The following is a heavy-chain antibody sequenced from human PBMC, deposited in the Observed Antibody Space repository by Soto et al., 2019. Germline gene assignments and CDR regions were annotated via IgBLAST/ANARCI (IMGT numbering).Heavy chain of an antibody. D-gene: IGHD5-18*01. Sequence: GAWRHRWTATGFSASNNQFSGVRLLPGKGLEWVSLIYSSGSIKYADSVKGRFTISRDNTKNIVYLEMNSLRAEDTAVYYCARANSYGYFWPYWGQGTLVTVSS. CDR1: GFSASNNQ. J-gene: IGHJ4*02. V-gene: IGHV3-66*02. CDR2: IYSSGSI. CDR3: ARANSYGYFWPY.